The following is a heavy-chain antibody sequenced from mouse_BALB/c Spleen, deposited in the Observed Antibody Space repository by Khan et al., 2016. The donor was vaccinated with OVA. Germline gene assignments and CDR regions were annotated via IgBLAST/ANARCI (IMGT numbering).Heavy chain of an antibody. Sequence: QVQLKQSGAELVRPGVSVKISCKGSGYPFTDFVMHWVKQSHAKSLEWIGVISTYYGETTHNQKFKGKATMTADKSSSTAYMELAGLTSEDDAIYSGGRRSGESRFAYWGQGTLVTVSA. CDR3: GRRSGESRFAY. CDR1: GYPFTDFV. CDR2: ISTYYGET. V-gene: IGHV1S137*01. J-gene: IGHJ3*01. D-gene: IGHD1-3*01.